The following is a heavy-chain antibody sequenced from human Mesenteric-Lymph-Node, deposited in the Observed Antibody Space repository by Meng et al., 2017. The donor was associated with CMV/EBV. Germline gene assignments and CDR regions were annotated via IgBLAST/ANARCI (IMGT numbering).Heavy chain of an antibody. D-gene: IGHD3-3*01. CDR2: ISAYNGNT. Sequence: ASVKVSCKASGYTFTSYDINWVRQATGQGLEWMGWISAYNGNTNYAQKLQGRVTVTTDTSTSTAYMELRSLRSDDTAVYYCARYSTIFGVVTTSPNYYYYGMDVWGQGTTVTVSS. V-gene: IGHV1-18*01. CDR1: GYTFTSYD. J-gene: IGHJ6*02. CDR3: ARYSTIFGVVTTSPNYYYYGMDV.